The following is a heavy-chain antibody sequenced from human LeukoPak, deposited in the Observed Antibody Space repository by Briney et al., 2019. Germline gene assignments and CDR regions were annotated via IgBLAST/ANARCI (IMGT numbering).Heavy chain of an antibody. V-gene: IGHV1-46*01. D-gene: IGHD1-26*01. CDR1: GYTFTGYY. Sequence: ASVKVSCKASGYTFTGYYMHWVRQAPGQGLEWMGIINPSGGSTSYAQKFQGRVTMTRDMSTSTVYMELSSLRSEDTAVYYCARGRRSGSYYDNFDYWGQGTLVTVSS. CDR2: INPSGGST. J-gene: IGHJ4*02. CDR3: ARGRRSGSYYDNFDY.